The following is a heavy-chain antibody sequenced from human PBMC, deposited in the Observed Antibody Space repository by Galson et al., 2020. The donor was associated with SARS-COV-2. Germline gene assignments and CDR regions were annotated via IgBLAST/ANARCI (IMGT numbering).Heavy chain of an antibody. Sequence: GGSLRLSCAASGFTFSNAWMSWVRQAPGKGLEWVGRIKSKTDGGTTDYAAPVKGRFTISRDDSKNTLYLQMNSLKTEDTAVCYCTTVRYVWYYYDSREGYWFDYWGQGTLVTVSS. CDR2: IKSKTDGGTT. CDR1: GFTFSNAW. D-gene: IGHD3-22*01. J-gene: IGHJ4*02. CDR3: TTVRYVWYYYDSREGYWFDY. V-gene: IGHV3-15*01.